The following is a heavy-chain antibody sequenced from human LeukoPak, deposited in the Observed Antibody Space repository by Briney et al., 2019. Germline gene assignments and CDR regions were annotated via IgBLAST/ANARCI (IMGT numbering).Heavy chain of an antibody. J-gene: IGHJ4*02. CDR1: GFTFSNFW. D-gene: IGHD3-22*01. Sequence: GGSLRLSCTASGFTFSNFWMGWVRQAPGKGLEWVANIKQDETEKFYLGSVKGRFTISRDDSKNTAYLQMNSLKTEDTAVYYCTRPSYDSSVSGVVYWGQGTLVTVSS. V-gene: IGHV3-7*03. CDR2: IKQDETEK. CDR3: TRPSYDSSVSGVVY.